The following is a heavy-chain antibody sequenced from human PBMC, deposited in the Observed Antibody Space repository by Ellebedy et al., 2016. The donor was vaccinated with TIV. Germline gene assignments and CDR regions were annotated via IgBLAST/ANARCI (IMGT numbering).Heavy chain of an antibody. D-gene: IGHD3-9*01. Sequence: AASVKVSCKASGYPFTDYYVHWVRQAPGQGLEWMGWISPNSGDTNYAQKFQGRVNMTRDTSITTAYMELRGLTSDDTAVYYCARDPGVKQDFDWLGHWFDPWGQGTLVSVST. CDR2: ISPNSGDT. CDR1: GYPFTDYY. V-gene: IGHV1-2*02. CDR3: ARDPGVKQDFDWLGHWFDP. J-gene: IGHJ5*02.